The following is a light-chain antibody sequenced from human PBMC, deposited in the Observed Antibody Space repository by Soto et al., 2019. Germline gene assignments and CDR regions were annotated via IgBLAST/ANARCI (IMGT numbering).Light chain of an antibody. CDR2: DVT. J-gene: IGLJ1*01. V-gene: IGLV2-14*01. Sequence: QSALTQPASVSGPPGQSITISCTGTSSDVGAYNYVSWYQHHPGKAPRLVIYDVTNRPSGISDCFSGSKSGNTASLTISGLLAEDEADYYCTSYTSISTYVFGTGTKLTVL. CDR1: SSDVGAYNY. CDR3: TSYTSISTYV.